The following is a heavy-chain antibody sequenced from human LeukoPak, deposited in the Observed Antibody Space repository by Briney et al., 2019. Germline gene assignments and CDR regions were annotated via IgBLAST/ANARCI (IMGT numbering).Heavy chain of an antibody. J-gene: IGHJ4*02. D-gene: IGHD1-7*01. CDR2: ISAYNGNT. CDR1: GYTFTSYG. Sequence: ASVKVSCKASGYTFTSYGISWVRQAPGQGLEWMGWISAYNGNTDYAQKLQGRVTMTTDTSTSTAYMELRSLRSDDTAVYYCARDWAGTTERAFDYWGQGTLVTVSS. V-gene: IGHV1-18*01. CDR3: ARDWAGTTERAFDY.